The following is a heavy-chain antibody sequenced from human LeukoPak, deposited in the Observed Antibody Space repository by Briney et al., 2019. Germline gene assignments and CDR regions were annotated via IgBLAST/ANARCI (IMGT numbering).Heavy chain of an antibody. Sequence: PGGSLRLSCAASGFTFSAYAMHWVRQAPGKGREWVAVISYDESNKYYADSVKGRFTISRDNSKNTLYLQMNSQRPDDTAVYYCARDLWGSYRYPFDYWGQGTLVTVSS. CDR3: ARDLWGSYRYPFDY. D-gene: IGHD3-16*02. J-gene: IGHJ4*02. V-gene: IGHV3-30*04. CDR1: GFTFSAYA. CDR2: ISYDESNK.